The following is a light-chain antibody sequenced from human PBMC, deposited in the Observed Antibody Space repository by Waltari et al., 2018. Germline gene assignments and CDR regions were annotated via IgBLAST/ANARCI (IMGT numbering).Light chain of an antibody. CDR2: DVN. Sequence: QSALTQPPSASGSPGQSVTIPCTGTSGDLGASNSVHWYRQHPGKVPKLMIYDVNRRPSGVPDRFSGSKSGNTASLTVSGLQPEDEAVYYCNSFAGSDTVVFGGGTTLTVL. J-gene: IGLJ2*01. CDR3: NSFAGSDTVV. V-gene: IGLV2-8*01. CDR1: SGDLGASNS.